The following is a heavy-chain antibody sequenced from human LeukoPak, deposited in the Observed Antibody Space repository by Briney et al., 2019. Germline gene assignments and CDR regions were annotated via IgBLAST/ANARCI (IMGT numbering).Heavy chain of an antibody. J-gene: IGHJ4*02. V-gene: IGHV3-64D*09. CDR2: ITIDGGTT. Sequence: GGSLRLSCAASGFAFRSYTMHWVRQAPGKGLDFVSAITIDGGTTYYSDSVKGRFTISRDNSKNTLSLQLSSLRPEDTAVYYCVKDLSGSYFFDYWGQGTLVTVSS. CDR3: VKDLSGSYFFDY. D-gene: IGHD1-26*01. CDR1: GFAFRSYT.